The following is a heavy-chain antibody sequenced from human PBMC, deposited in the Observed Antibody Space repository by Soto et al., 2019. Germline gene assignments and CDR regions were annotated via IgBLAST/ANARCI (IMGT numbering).Heavy chain of an antibody. CDR1: GGSISSSSYH. CDR2: IYYSGST. V-gene: IGHV4-39*01. J-gene: IGHJ4*02. Sequence: PSETLSLTCTVSGGSISSSSYHWGWIRQPPGKGLEWIGSIYYSGSTYYNPSLKSRVTISVDTSKNQFSLKLSSVTAADTAVYYCARSRRYNWNDVFDFDYWGQGTLVTVSS. D-gene: IGHD1-1*01. CDR3: ARSRRYNWNDVFDFDY.